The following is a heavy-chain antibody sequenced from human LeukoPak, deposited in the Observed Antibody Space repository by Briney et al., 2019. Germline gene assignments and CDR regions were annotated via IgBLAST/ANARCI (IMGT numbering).Heavy chain of an antibody. CDR1: GYTFTGYY. D-gene: IGHD6-19*01. V-gene: IGHV1-2*02. J-gene: IGHJ4*02. CDR3: ARLQWLVRAFDY. CDR2: INPNSGGT. Sequence: ASVKVSCKASGYTFTGYYMHWVRQAPGQGLEWMGWINPNSGGTNYAQKFQGRVTITRDTSISTAYMELSRLRSDDTAVYYCARLQWLVRAFDYWGQGTLVTVSP.